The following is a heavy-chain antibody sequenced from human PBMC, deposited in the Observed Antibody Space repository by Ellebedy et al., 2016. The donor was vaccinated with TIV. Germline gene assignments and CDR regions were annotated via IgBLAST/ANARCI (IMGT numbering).Heavy chain of an antibody. CDR3: AKEEARYSGSYLGGAFDI. J-gene: IGHJ3*02. V-gene: IGHV3-30*18. Sequence: GGSLRLSXAASGFTFSTYGMHWVRQAPGRGLEWVAVISYDGNNKYYVDSVKGRFTISRDNSKNTLYLQMNSLRAEDTAVYYCAKEEARYSGSYLGGAFDIWGQGTMVTVSS. CDR1: GFTFSTYG. CDR2: ISYDGNNK. D-gene: IGHD1-26*01.